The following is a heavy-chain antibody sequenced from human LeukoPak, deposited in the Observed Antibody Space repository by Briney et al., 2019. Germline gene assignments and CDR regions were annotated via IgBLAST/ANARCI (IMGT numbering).Heavy chain of an antibody. CDR1: GFTFKTYG. CDR3: AKSGLARFDY. D-gene: IGHD6-6*01. V-gene: IGHV3-30*18. Sequence: GGSLRLSCAASGFTFKTYGMHWVRQAPGKGLEWVAVIVHNGNNKYYADSVKGRFTISRDNSKNTLSLQMNSLRAEDTAVYYCAKSGLARFDYWGQGTLVTVSS. J-gene: IGHJ4*02. CDR2: IVHNGNNK.